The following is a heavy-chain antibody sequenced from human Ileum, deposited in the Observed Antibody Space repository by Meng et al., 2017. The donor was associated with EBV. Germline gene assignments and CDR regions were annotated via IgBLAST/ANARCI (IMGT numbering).Heavy chain of an antibody. J-gene: IGHJ5*02. V-gene: IGHV2-5*02. CDR3: ALFTRSWFDP. Sequence: QITLKESGSTLVKPTQTLTLTCTFSGFSLSTSEVGVGWIRQPPGKALEWLAVIYWDDDKRYSPSLKSRLTITKDTSKNQVVLTLTNMDPVDTATYYCALFTRSWFDPWGQGPLVTVSS. CDR1: GFSLSTSEVG. CDR2: IYWDDDK. D-gene: IGHD2-2*01.